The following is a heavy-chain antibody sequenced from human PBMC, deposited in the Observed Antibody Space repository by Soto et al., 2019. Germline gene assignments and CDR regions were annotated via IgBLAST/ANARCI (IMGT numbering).Heavy chain of an antibody. CDR2: IYWDDDT. Sequence: QITLKESGPTLVKPTQTLTLTCTFSGFSLTTRGVGVGWIRQPPGKPLEWLALIYWDDDTRYSPSLKSRLAITKDTSKNQVVLTMSNIDPADTGTYFCAHSTTTVTWWFDPWGQGNLVTVSS. V-gene: IGHV2-5*02. D-gene: IGHD4-17*01. J-gene: IGHJ5*02. CDR1: GFSLTTRGVG. CDR3: AHSTTTVTWWFDP.